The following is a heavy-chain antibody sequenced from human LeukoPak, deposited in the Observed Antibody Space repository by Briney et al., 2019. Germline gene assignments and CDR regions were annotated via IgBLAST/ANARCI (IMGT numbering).Heavy chain of an antibody. CDR3: AKSPLSVDSSSWYAHYYYYGMDV. Sequence: PGGSLRLSCAASGFTFSSYAMSWVRQAPGKGLEWVSAISGSGGSTYYADSVKGRFTISRDNSKNTLYLQMNSLRAEDTAVYYCAKSPLSVDSSSWYAHYYYYGMDVWGQGTTVTVSS. V-gene: IGHV3-23*01. D-gene: IGHD6-13*01. CDR1: GFTFSSYA. J-gene: IGHJ6*02. CDR2: ISGSGGST.